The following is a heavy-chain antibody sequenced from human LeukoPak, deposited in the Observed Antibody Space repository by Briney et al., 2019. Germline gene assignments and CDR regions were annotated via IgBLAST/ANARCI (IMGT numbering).Heavy chain of an antibody. CDR3: ARGRAGYAFDI. CDR1: GFTVSSNY. V-gene: IGHV3-53*01. J-gene: IGHJ3*02. CDR2: IYCGGST. D-gene: IGHD6-13*01. Sequence: GGSLRLSCAASGFTVSSNYMSWVRQAPGKGLEWVSVIYCGGSTYYADSVKGRFTISRDNSKNTLYLQMNSLRAEDTAVYYCARGRAGYAFDIWGQGTMITVSS.